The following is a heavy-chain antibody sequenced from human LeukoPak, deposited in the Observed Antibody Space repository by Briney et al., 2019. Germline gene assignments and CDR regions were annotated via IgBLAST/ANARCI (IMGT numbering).Heavy chain of an antibody. D-gene: IGHD3-16*01. J-gene: IGHJ4*02. CDR1: GYTFTSYD. CDR3: ARGYDYVWGSQSPHFDY. CDR2: MNPNSGNT. Sequence: ASVKVSCKASGYTFTSYDINWVRQATGRGLEWMGWMNPNSGNTGYAQKFQGRVTMTRNTSISTAYMELSSLRSEDTAVYYCARGYDYVWGSQSPHFDYWGQGTLVTVSS. V-gene: IGHV1-8*01.